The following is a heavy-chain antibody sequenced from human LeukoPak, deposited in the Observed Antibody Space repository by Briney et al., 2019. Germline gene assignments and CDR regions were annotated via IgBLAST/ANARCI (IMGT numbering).Heavy chain of an antibody. CDR1: GYTFTSYG. J-gene: IGHJ5*02. CDR2: ISAYNGNT. D-gene: IGHD6-19*01. Sequence: ASVKVSCKASGYTFTSYGISWVRQAPGQGLEWMGWISAYNGNTNYAQKLQGRVTMTTDTSTSTAYMELRSLRSDDTAVYYCARVSGEQWLVRGWFDPWGQGTLVTVSS. CDR3: ARVSGEQWLVRGWFDP. V-gene: IGHV1-18*01.